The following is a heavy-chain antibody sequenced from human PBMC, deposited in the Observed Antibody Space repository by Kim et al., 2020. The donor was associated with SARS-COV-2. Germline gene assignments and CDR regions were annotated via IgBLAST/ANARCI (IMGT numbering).Heavy chain of an antibody. D-gene: IGHD3-16*01. Sequence: TNYADSVKGRFTISRDNAKNSLYLQMNSLRAEDTAVYYCARGWGPRPGDYWGQGTLVTVSS. V-gene: IGHV3-11*06. CDR2: T. J-gene: IGHJ4*02. CDR3: ARGWGPRPGDY.